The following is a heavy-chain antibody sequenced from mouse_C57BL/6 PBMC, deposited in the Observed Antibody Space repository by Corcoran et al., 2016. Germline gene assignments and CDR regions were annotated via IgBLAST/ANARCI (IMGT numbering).Heavy chain of an antibody. D-gene: IGHD3-3*01. CDR3: AREGSRPGDAMDY. Sequence: EVQLQQSGPELVKPGASVKISCKASGYTFTDYYMNWVKQSHGKSLEWIGDINPNNGGTSYNQKFKGKATLTVDKSSSTAYMELRSLTSEDSADYYWAREGSRPGDAMDYGGQGTSVTVSS. CDR2: INPNNGGT. CDR1: GYTFTDYY. J-gene: IGHJ4*01. V-gene: IGHV1-26*01.